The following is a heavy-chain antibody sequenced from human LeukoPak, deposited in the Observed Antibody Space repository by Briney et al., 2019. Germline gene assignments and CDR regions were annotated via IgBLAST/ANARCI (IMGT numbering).Heavy chain of an antibody. Sequence: PGGPLRLSCAASGFTFSSYWMHWVRQAPGKGLVWVSRIKSDGSSTSYADSVKGRFTISRDNAKNTLYLQMNSLRAEDTAVYYCARRSAARDAFDIWGQGTMVTGSS. D-gene: IGHD6-6*01. J-gene: IGHJ3*02. CDR1: GFTFSSYW. V-gene: IGHV3-74*01. CDR2: IKSDGSST. CDR3: ARRSAARDAFDI.